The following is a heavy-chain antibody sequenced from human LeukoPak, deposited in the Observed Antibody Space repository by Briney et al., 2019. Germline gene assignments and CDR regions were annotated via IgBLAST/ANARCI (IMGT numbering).Heavy chain of an antibody. Sequence: ASVKVSCKASGYTFIDYYMHWVRQAPGQGLEWMGWINPNNGGTNYAQKFQGRVTMTRDTSISTAYMELSRLRSDDTAVYYCAIAPYCSSTSCPNWFDPWGQGTLVTVSS. CDR1: GYTFIDYY. V-gene: IGHV1-2*02. CDR2: INPNNGGT. CDR3: AIAPYCSSTSCPNWFDP. D-gene: IGHD2-2*01. J-gene: IGHJ5*02.